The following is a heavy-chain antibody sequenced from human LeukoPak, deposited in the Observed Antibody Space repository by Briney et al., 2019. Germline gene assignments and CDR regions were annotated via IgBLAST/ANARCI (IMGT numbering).Heavy chain of an antibody. Sequence: PSETLSLTCTVSGGSISSYYWSWIRQPPGKGLEWIGYIYYSGSTNYNPSLKSRVTMSVDTSKNQFSLKLSSVTAADTAVYYCARSVVTAFLSWGQGTLVTVSS. D-gene: IGHD2-21*02. CDR2: IYYSGST. CDR1: GGSISSYY. V-gene: IGHV4-59*12. J-gene: IGHJ4*02. CDR3: ARSVVTAFLS.